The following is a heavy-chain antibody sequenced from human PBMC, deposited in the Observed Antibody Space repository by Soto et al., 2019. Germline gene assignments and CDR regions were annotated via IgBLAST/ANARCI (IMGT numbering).Heavy chain of an antibody. D-gene: IGHD3-16*02. CDR3: ARGRERGTYRYPLGTEDY. CDR2: ISAYNGNT. V-gene: IGHV1-18*01. CDR1: GYTFTTYS. J-gene: IGHJ4*02. Sequence: QVQLVQSGAEVREPGASVKVSCKASGYTFTTYSITWVRQAPGQGLEWMGWISAYNGNTNYAQKLQGRVTMTTDTSTSTAYMELRSLRSDDTAVYYCARGRERGTYRYPLGTEDYWGQGTLVTVSS.